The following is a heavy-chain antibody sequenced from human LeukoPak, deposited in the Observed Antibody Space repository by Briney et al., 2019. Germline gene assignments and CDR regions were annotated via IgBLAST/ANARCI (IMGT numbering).Heavy chain of an antibody. D-gene: IGHD2-2*01. CDR2: ISASGRNR. CDR3: ASSSYQDYFDY. Sequence: GGSLRLSCAASGFTFSNYAMTWVRQAPGKGLELVSVISASGRNRDYAGSVKGRFTISRDNAKNSLYLQMNSLRAEDTAVYYCASSSYQDYFDYWGEGTLVTVSS. J-gene: IGHJ4*02. V-gene: IGHV3-21*01. CDR1: GFTFSNYA.